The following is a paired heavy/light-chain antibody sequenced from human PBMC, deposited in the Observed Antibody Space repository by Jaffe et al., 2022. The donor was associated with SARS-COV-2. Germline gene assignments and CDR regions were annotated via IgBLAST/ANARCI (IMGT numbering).Light chain of an antibody. Sequence: EIVLTQSPATLSLSPGERATLSCRASQSVGRFLAWYQQKPGQAPRLLIYDASNRATGIPARFSGSGSGTDFTLTISSLEPEDSAVYYCQQRYDWPPLTFGGGTQVEI. J-gene: IGKJ4*01. CDR2: DAS. CDR3: QQRYDWPPLT. V-gene: IGKV3-11*01. CDR1: QSVGRF.
Heavy chain of an antibody. V-gene: IGHV4-39*01. D-gene: IGHD4-17*01. CDR3: ARQADTGDYELAFDI. J-gene: IGHJ3*02. Sequence: QLQLQESGPGLVKPSETLSLTCTVSGGSITSRSHFWGWIRQPPGKALEWIGSLYTDGRTLQNPSLTSRVTISVDTSRNQVSLKLTSVTAADTAVYFCARQADTGDYELAFDIWGQGTMVTVSS. CDR2: LYTDGRT. CDR1: GGSITSRSHF.